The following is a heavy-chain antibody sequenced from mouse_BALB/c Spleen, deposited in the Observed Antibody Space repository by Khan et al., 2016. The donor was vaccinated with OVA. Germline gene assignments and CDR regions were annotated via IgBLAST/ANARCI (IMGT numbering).Heavy chain of an antibody. CDR1: GYTFTSYT. V-gene: IGHV1-4*01. D-gene: IGHD2-14*01. CDR3: VRDGAYHRNDGWFAY. Sequence: VELVESGAGLARPGASVKMSCKASGYTFTSYTIHWIKKRPGQGLEWIGYINPSNGYTNYNQKFKDKATLTTDKSSTTAYLQLSSLTSDDSAVYNCVRDGAYHRNDGWFAYWGQGTLVTVSA. J-gene: IGHJ3*01. CDR2: INPSNGYT.